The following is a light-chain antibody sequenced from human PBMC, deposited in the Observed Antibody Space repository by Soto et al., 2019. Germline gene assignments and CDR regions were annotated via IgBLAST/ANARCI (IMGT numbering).Light chain of an antibody. J-gene: IGKJ1*01. Sequence: DIQMTQSPASLSASVGDRVTITCRASQSMRTYLNWYQQIPGKAPNLLIHAASSLQSGVRSRFSGSGSGTDFTLTISSLEPEDFAVYYCQQYKSYWTFGQGTKVDI. CDR2: AAS. CDR1: QSMRTY. V-gene: IGKV1-39*01. CDR3: QQYKSYWT.